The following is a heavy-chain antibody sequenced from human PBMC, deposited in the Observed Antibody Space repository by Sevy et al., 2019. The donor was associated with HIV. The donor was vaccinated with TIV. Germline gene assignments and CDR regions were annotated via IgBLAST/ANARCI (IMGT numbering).Heavy chain of an antibody. V-gene: IGHV3-30-3*01. CDR2: ISFDATNK. CDR1: GFTFNRYS. D-gene: IGHD1-1*01. Sequence: GGCLRLSCAASGFTFNRYSMRWVRQAPGKGLEWVATISFDATNKHYPDSVKGRFTISRDNFQNSLFLQMDSLRPEDTAVYYCALERLSSDVAEYFQNWGQGTLVTVSS. CDR3: ALERLSSDVAEYFQN. J-gene: IGHJ1*01.